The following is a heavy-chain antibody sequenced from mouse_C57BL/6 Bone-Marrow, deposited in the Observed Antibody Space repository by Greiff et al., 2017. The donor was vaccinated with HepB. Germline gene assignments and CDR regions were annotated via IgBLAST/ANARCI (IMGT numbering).Heavy chain of an antibody. CDR2: IDPSDSYT. Sequence: VQLQQPGAELVRPGTSVKLSCKASGYTFTSYWMHWVKQRPGQGLEWIGVIDPSDSYTNYNQKFKGKATLTVDTSSSTAYMQLSSLTSEDSAVYYCASVAYYSNESYWGQGTTLTVSS. D-gene: IGHD2-5*01. J-gene: IGHJ2*01. CDR3: ASVAYYSNESY. V-gene: IGHV1-59*01. CDR1: GYTFTSYW.